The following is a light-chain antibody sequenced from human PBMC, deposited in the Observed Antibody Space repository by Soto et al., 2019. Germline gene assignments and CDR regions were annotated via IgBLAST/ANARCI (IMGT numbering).Light chain of an antibody. CDR1: QIISSSY. J-gene: IGKJ1*01. CDR3: HQYGSSHAT. Sequence: EIVLTQSPGTLSLSPGERATLSCRASQIISSSYLAWYQQRPGQAPRLLIYGASSRATGIPDRFSGSGSGTDFTVTISRLEPQDFVVYYCHQYGSSHATFGQGTKVDI. V-gene: IGKV3-20*01. CDR2: GAS.